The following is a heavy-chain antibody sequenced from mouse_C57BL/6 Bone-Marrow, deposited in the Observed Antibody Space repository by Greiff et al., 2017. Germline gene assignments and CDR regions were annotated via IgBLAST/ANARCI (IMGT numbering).Heavy chain of an antibody. J-gene: IGHJ2*01. V-gene: IGHV1-42*01. CDR3: ARGGGFDY. Sequence: VQLQQSGPELVKPGASVKISCKASGYSFTGYYMNWVKQSPEKSLEWIVEINPSTGGTTYNQKFKAKATLTVDKSSRTAYMQLKSLTSEDSAVYYCARGGGFDYWGQGTTLTVSS. CDR2: INPSTGGT. CDR1: GYSFTGYY.